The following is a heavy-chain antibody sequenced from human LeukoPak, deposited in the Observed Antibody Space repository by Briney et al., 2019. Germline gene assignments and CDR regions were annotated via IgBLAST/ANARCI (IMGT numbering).Heavy chain of an antibody. J-gene: IGHJ1*01. V-gene: IGHV3-53*01. D-gene: IGHD1-26*01. Sequence: GGSLRLSCAASGFSVSSNYVSWVRQAPGKWLEWVSALYSGGTTYYADSVKGRFTISRDNSKNTLYLQMNSLRVEDTAVYYCARQVGAITLLEHWGQGTLVTVSS. CDR3: ARQVGAITLLEH. CDR2: LYSGGTT. CDR1: GFSVSSNY.